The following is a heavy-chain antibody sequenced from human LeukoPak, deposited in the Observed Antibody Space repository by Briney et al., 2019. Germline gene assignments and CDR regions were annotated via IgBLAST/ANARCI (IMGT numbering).Heavy chain of an antibody. CDR3: AREAVPPTGLYYYYGMDV. D-gene: IGHD6-25*01. V-gene: IGHV4-34*01. CDR2: INHSGRT. J-gene: IGHJ6*02. CDR1: GGSFSDYY. Sequence: SETLSLTCAVYGGSFSDYYWTWIRQPPGKGQEWIGEINHSGRTNYNTSLKSRVTISVDTSKNQFSLRLSSVTAADTAVYYCAREAVPPTGLYYYYGMDVWGQGTTVTVSS.